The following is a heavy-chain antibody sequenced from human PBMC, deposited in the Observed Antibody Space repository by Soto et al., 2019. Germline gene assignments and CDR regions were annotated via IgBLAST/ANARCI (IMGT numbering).Heavy chain of an antibody. D-gene: IGHD6-19*01. V-gene: IGHV1-3*01. Sequence: ASVKVSCKASGYIFVNYGIGWVRQAPGQGLEWMGWINAGNGNTKYSQKFQGRVTITRDTSASTAYMELSSLRSEDTAVYYCASAGYSSGWYHFDYWGQGTLVTVSS. CDR3: ASAGYSSGWYHFDY. CDR2: INAGNGNT. CDR1: GYIFVNYG. J-gene: IGHJ4*02.